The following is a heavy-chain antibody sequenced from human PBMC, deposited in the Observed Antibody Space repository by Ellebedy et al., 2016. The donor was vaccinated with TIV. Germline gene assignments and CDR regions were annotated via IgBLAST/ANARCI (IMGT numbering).Heavy chain of an antibody. CDR3: ARDYYDFWTGLDSSDV. Sequence: GESLKISCAASGFGITDNFMSWARQAPGRGLEWVSLTYSDGTTHYAESVKGRFSISRDTSKNTLYLQMNSLRREDTGLYYCARDYYDFWTGLDSSDVWGQGTTVTVSS. CDR1: GFGITDNF. CDR2: TYSDGTT. D-gene: IGHD3-3*01. J-gene: IGHJ3*01. V-gene: IGHV3-66*01.